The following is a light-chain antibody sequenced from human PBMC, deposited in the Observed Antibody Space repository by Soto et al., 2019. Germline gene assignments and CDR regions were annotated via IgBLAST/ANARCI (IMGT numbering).Light chain of an antibody. CDR2: EVT. CDR3: SSYTTTSTYV. V-gene: IGLV2-14*01. Sequence: QSVLTQPASVSGSPGQSITISCTGTSSDVGGYDYVSWYQQHPGKAPKFMIYEVTNRPSGVSHRFSGSKSGNTASLTISGLQAEDEADYYCSSYTTTSTYVFGTGTKVP. CDR1: SSDVGGYDY. J-gene: IGLJ1*01.